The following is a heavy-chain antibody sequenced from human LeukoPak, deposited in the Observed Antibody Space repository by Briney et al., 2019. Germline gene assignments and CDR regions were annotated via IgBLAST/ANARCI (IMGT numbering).Heavy chain of an antibody. Sequence: PSETLSLTCTVSGGSIISSNHYWGWTRQPPGKGLEWFGSISYSGGTAYNPSLRSRVTISVDTSKNQFSLKVNSVTAADTAVYYCARDRYCSGGSCYSSLGFYFDYWGQGTLVTVSS. J-gene: IGHJ4*02. CDR3: ARDRYCSGGSCYSSLGFYFDY. D-gene: IGHD2-15*01. CDR2: ISYSGGT. CDR1: GGSIISSNHY. V-gene: IGHV4-39*02.